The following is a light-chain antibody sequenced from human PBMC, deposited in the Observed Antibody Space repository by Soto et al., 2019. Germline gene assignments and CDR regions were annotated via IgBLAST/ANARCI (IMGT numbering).Light chain of an antibody. CDR3: LHYVSPPYT. CDR2: GGS. V-gene: IGKV3-20*01. Sequence: ENVLTQSPGTQSLSPGESGTLSCRASQSVSRGNLAWYQQKPGQAPRLLIYGGSIRATGIPDRFSGSGPGTDFTLSISRLEPEDFAVYYCLHYVSPPYTFGQGTKVDIK. CDR1: QSVSRGN. J-gene: IGKJ2*01.